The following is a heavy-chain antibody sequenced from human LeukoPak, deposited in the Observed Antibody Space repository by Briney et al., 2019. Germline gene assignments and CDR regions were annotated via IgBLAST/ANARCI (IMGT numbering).Heavy chain of an antibody. CDR3: EGYYDSSGTYYFDY. Sequence: GGSLRLSCAASGFTFSSYGMHWVRQAPGKGLEWVAVISYDGSNKYYADSVKGRFTISRDNSKNTLYLQMNSLRAEDTAVYYCEGYYDSSGTYYFDYWGQGTLVTVSP. CDR2: ISYDGSNK. D-gene: IGHD3-22*01. CDR1: GFTFSSYG. V-gene: IGHV3-30*03. J-gene: IGHJ4*02.